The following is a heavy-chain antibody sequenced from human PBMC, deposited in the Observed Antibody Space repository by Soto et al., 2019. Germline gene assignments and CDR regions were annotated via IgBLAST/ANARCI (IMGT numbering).Heavy chain of an antibody. Sequence: SETLSLTCAVYGGSFSGYYWSWIRQPPGKGLEWIGEINHSGSTNYNPSLKSRVTISVDTSKNQFSLKLSSVTAADTAVYYCARGYSGSYDGMDVWGQGTTVTVSS. D-gene: IGHD1-26*01. CDR1: GGSFSGYY. J-gene: IGHJ6*02. CDR3: ARGYSGSYDGMDV. V-gene: IGHV4-34*01. CDR2: INHSGST.